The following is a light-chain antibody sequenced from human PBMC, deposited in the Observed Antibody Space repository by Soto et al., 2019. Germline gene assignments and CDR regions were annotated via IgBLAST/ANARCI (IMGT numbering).Light chain of an antibody. V-gene: IGKV1-6*01. CDR2: AAS. CDR1: QSIGTN. Sequence: IQMTQSPSSLSASIGDRVTLTCRASQSIGTNLNWYQQRPGKATKLLIYAASSLQSGVPSRFSGSGSGTDFTLTISSLQPEDFATYYCLQDYNYPRTFGQGTKVDIK. J-gene: IGKJ1*01. CDR3: LQDYNYPRT.